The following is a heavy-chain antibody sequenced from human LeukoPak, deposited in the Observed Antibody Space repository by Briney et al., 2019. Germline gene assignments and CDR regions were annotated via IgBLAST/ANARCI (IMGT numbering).Heavy chain of an antibody. Sequence: GGSLRLSCAASGFTFSSYWMSWVRQAPGKGLEWVASIIQDGSGKNYVDSVKGRFTISRDNAKSSVFLQMNSLRVEDTAVYYCARGLYSSSPQYWGQGILVTVSS. CDR1: GFTFSSYW. D-gene: IGHD6-13*01. J-gene: IGHJ4*02. CDR3: ARGLYSSSPQY. V-gene: IGHV3-7*01. CDR2: IIQDGSGK.